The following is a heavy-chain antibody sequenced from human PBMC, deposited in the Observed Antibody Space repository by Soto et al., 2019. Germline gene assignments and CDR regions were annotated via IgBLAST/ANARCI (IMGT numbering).Heavy chain of an antibody. J-gene: IGHJ4*02. V-gene: IGHV3-23*01. Sequence: EVQLLESGGGLVQPGGSLRLSCAASGFTFSTYAMSWVRQAPGKGLEWVSGISGSGGGTYYADSVKGRFTISRDNYXNTLYLQMSSVRAEDTAVYYCAKDLGGGYGFYFDYWGQGTLVTVSS. D-gene: IGHD1-26*01. CDR3: AKDLGGGYGFYFDY. CDR1: GFTFSTYA. CDR2: ISGSGGGT.